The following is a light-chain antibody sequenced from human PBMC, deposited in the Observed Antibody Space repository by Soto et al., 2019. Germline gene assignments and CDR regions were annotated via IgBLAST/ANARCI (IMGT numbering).Light chain of an antibody. CDR1: QSISST. Sequence: ELVWTQSQDTLSVSPGERATLSCRASQSISSTLAWYQQKSGQPHRLLIYDASTRGTGFPARFSVSGSGTEFTLTISSLKSEEFAGYYCPQYNNWPLTFGGGTTVEIK. CDR3: PQYNNWPLT. V-gene: IGKV3D-15*01. CDR2: DAS. J-gene: IGKJ4*01.